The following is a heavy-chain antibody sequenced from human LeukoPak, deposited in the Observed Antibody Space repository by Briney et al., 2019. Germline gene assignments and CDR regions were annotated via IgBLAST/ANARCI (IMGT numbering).Heavy chain of an antibody. D-gene: IGHD3-10*01. J-gene: IGHJ4*02. CDR1: GGSFSGYY. CDR3: ASMVRGVIWAHDY. Sequence: PSETLSLTCAVYGGSFSGYYWSWIRQPPGKGLEWIGEINHSGSTNYNPSLKSRVTISVDTSKNLFSLKLSSVAAADTAVYYCASMVRGVIWAHDYWGQGTLVTVSS. CDR2: INHSGST. V-gene: IGHV4-34*01.